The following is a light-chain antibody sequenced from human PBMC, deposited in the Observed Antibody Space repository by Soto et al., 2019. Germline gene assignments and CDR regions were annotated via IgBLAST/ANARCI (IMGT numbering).Light chain of an antibody. CDR1: SSDVGGYNY. V-gene: IGLV2-14*01. Sequence: QSALTQPASVSGSPGQSITISCTGTSSDVGGYNYVSWYQQQPGKAPKLMIYEVSNRPSGVSNRFSGSKSGNTASLTISGLQAEDAADYCCSSYTSSSAYVFGTGTKLTVL. CDR2: EVS. J-gene: IGLJ1*01. CDR3: SSYTSSSAYV.